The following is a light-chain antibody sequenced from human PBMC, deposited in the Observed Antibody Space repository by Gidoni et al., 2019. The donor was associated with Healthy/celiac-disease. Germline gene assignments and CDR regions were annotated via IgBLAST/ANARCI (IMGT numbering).Light chain of an antibody. V-gene: IGKV1-5*03. CDR2: KAS. J-gene: IGKJ3*01. Sequence: DIQMTQSPSTLSASVGDRVTITCRASQSISSWLAWYQQKPGKAPKLLIYKASSVESGVPSRFRGNGTGREFTLNICSLQPEEFATYYFQQCNSYPFTFGQGTKVEIK. CDR1: QSISSW. CDR3: QQCNSYPFT.